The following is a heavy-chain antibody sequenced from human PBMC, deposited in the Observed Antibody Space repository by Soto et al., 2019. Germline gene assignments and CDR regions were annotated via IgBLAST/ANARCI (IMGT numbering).Heavy chain of an antibody. Sequence: EVQLLESGGGLVQPGGSLRLSCAASGFTFSSYAMSWVRQAPGKGLEWVSAISGSGGSTYYADSVKGRFTISRDNPKNTLYLQMNSLRAEDTAVYYCAKKDRGSSAPFVWGQGTLVTVSS. CDR1: GFTFSSYA. CDR3: AKKDRGSSAPFV. CDR2: ISGSGGST. J-gene: IGHJ4*02. V-gene: IGHV3-23*01. D-gene: IGHD6-6*01.